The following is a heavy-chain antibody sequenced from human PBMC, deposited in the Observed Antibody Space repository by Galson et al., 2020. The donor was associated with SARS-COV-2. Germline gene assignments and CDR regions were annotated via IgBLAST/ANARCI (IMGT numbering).Heavy chain of an antibody. D-gene: IGHD2-15*01. CDR1: GGSISSGGYY. V-gene: IGHV4-31*03. Sequence: SETLSLTCTVSGGSISSGGYYWSWIRQHPGKGLEWIGYIYYSGSTYYNPSLKSRVTISVDTSKNQFSLKLSSVTAADTAMYYCARYPLYDAFDIWGQGTMVTVSS. J-gene: IGHJ3*02. CDR3: ARYPLYDAFDI. CDR2: IYYSGST.